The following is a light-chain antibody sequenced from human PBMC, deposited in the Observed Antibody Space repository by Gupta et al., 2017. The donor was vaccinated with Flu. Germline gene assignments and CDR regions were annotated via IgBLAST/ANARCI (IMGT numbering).Light chain of an antibody. CDR1: QSVGNS. CDR3: RQYREYPIT. CDR2: GAS. V-gene: IGKV1D-16*01. Sequence: DFQMTQSPSSLSASAGDRVIITCRASQSVGNSLGWYQQKPEKAPKSLIYGASILQNGGPSRFSASGFGTEFTLTISSLQPEDFGTYYCRQYREYPITFGQGTRLEIK. J-gene: IGKJ5*01.